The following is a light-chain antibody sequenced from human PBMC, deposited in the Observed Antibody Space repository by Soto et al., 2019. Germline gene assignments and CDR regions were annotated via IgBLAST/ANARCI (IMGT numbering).Light chain of an antibody. CDR1: QSVSTN. V-gene: IGKV3-15*01. J-gene: IGKJ5*01. CDR3: LQDNNWPLST. CDR2: GSS. Sequence: EIVLPQSPVTLSVSPGERATLSCRASQSVSTNLAWYQQKLGQAPRVLIYGSSSRATGVPTRFSGSGSGTEFTLTINSLQSEDSGIYYCLQDNNWPLSTFGQGTRLEIK.